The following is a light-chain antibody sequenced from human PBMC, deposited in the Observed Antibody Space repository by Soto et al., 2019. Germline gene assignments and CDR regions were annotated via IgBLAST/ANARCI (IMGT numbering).Light chain of an antibody. CDR3: QQYGSPIT. V-gene: IGKV3-20*01. J-gene: IGKJ5*01. Sequence: EIVMTQSPATLSVSPGERATLSCRASQSISSNLAWYQQRPGQPPRLLIYGASSRATGIPDRFSGSGSGTDFTLTISRLEPEDFAVYYCQQYGSPITFGQGTRLEIK. CDR1: QSISSN. CDR2: GAS.